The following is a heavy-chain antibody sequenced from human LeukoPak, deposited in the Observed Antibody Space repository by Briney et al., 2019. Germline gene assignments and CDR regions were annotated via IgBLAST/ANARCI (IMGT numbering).Heavy chain of an antibody. CDR3: AKDPTIPMVRGVPYYFDY. D-gene: IGHD3-10*01. CDR1: GFTFSSYS. Sequence: GGSLRLSCAASGFTFSSYSMNWVRQAPGKGLEWVSAISGSGGSTYYADSVKGRFTISRDNSKNTLYLQMNSLRAEDMAVYYCAKDPTIPMVRGVPYYFDYWGQGTLVTVSS. V-gene: IGHV3-23*01. CDR2: ISGSGGST. J-gene: IGHJ4*02.